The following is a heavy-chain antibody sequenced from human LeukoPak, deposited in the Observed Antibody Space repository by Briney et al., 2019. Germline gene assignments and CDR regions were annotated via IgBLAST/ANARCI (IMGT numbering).Heavy chain of an antibody. Sequence: GGSLRLSCAASGFTFSSYSMNWVRQAPGKGLEWVSSISSSSSYIYYADSVKGRFTISRDNAKNSLYLQMNSLRAEDTAVYYCARGEYYYGSGSYYFGSWNYYYYYMDVWGKGTTVTISS. V-gene: IGHV3-21*01. D-gene: IGHD3-10*01. CDR3: ARGEYYYGSGSYYFGSWNYYYYYMDV. CDR1: GFTFSSYS. CDR2: ISSSSSYI. J-gene: IGHJ6*03.